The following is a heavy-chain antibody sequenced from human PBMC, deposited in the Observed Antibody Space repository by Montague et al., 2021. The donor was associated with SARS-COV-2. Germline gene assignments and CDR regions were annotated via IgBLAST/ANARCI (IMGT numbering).Heavy chain of an antibody. CDR1: GGSIRSYS. Sequence: TLSLTCTVSGGSIRSYSWGWIRQPAAKGLDWIGRIFASGGTIYSPSLSSRVSMSVDASKNQFSFILTSVTAADTGVYFCARDGGFYGSGGYSLWGQGTLVTVSS. J-gene: IGHJ4*02. V-gene: IGHV4-4*07. CDR2: IFASGGT. D-gene: IGHD3-10*01. CDR3: ARDGGFYGSGGYSL.